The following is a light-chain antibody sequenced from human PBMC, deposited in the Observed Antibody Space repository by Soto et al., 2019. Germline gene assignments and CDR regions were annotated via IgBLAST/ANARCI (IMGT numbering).Light chain of an antibody. V-gene: IGKV3-15*01. J-gene: IGKJ1*01. CDR2: GAS. CDR1: QSVSSN. Sequence: EIVMTQSPATLSVSPGERATLSCRASQSVSSNLAWYQQKPGQAPSLLIYGASTRATSIPARFSGRGSGTEFTLTISSMQSEDFAVYYCQQYNNWPPGTFGQGTKVEIK. CDR3: QQYNNWPPGT.